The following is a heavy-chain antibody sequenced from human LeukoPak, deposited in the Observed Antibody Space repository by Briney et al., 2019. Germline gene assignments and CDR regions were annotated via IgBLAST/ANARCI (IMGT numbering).Heavy chain of an antibody. CDR1: GGXISSYY. J-gene: IGHJ4*02. Sequence: SETLSLTCSVSGGXISSYYWSWIRQPPGKGLEWIGYIYYSGSTNYNPSLKSRVTMSVDTSKNQFSLKLNSVAAADTAVYYCARGAQPAAGTYYFDYWGQGTLVTVSS. CDR2: IYYSGST. CDR3: ARGAQPAAGTYYFDY. D-gene: IGHD6-13*01. V-gene: IGHV4-59*12.